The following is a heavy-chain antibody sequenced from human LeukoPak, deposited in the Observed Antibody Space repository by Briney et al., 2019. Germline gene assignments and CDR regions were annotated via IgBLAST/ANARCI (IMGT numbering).Heavy chain of an antibody. D-gene: IGHD3-10*01. CDR2: IYYSGSS. CDR3: ARDIHGAGHFDY. CDR1: AVSVTTLY. Sequence: SQTLSLTCTVSAVSVTTLYWSWIRHPPGKGLEWMGYIYYSGSSNYTPSLESRVTISLETSKNQFSLKINSATAADTAVYYCARDIHGAGHFDYWGQGTLVTVSS. J-gene: IGHJ4*02. V-gene: IGHV4-59*02.